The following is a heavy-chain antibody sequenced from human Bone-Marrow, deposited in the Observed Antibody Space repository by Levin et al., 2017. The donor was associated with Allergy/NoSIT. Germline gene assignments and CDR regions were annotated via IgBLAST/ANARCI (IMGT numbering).Heavy chain of an antibody. D-gene: IGHD7-27*01. V-gene: IGHV3-48*04. CDR1: GFTFSSHS. J-gene: IGHJ6*02. CDR3: ARAKRLGYYYGMDG. Sequence: PGGSLRLSCAASGFTFSSHSMSWVRQAPGKGLEWVSYISSSSSTIYYADSVKGRFTISRDNAKNSLYLQINSLRAEDTAVYYCARAKRLGYYYGMDGWGQGTTVTVSS. CDR2: ISSSSSTI.